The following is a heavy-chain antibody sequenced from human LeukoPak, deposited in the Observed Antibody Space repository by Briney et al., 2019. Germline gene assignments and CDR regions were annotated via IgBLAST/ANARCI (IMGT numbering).Heavy chain of an antibody. CDR3: ASPTTDTMVRGVRNAFDI. J-gene: IGHJ3*02. D-gene: IGHD3-10*01. V-gene: IGHV4-39*07. CDR2: IYYSGST. CDR1: GGSISSSSYY. Sequence: SETLSLTCTVSGGSISSSSYYWGWIRQPPGKGLEWIGSIYYSGSTYYNPSLKSRVTISVDTSKNQFSLKLSSVTAADTAVYHCASPTTDTMVRGVRNAFDIWGQGTMVTVSS.